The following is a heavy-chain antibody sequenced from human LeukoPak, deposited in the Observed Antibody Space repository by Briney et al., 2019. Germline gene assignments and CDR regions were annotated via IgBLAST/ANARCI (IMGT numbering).Heavy chain of an antibody. J-gene: IGHJ4*02. CDR1: GGTFSSYA. V-gene: IGHV1-69*05. Sequence: SVKVSCKASGGTFSSYAISWVRQAPGQGLEWMGGIITIFGTANYAQKFQGRVTITTDESTSTAYMELSSLRSEDTAVYYCARDYYGDYGLLDYWGQGTLVTVSS. CDR3: ARDYYGDYGLLDY. CDR2: IITIFGTA. D-gene: IGHD4-17*01.